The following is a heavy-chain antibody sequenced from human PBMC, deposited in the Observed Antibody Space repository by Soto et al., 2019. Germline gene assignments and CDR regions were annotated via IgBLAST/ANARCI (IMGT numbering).Heavy chain of an antibody. J-gene: IGHJ6*02. CDR3: ARDLKSWCSSTSCYYYYYGMDV. CDR1: GFTFSSYS. V-gene: IGHV3-48*02. Sequence: GGSLRLSCAASGFTFSSYSVNWVRQAPGKGLEWVSYISSSSSTIYYADSVKGRFTISRDNAKNSLYLQMNSLRDEDTAVYYCARDLKSWCSSTSCYYYYYGMDVWGQGTTVTVSS. D-gene: IGHD2-2*01. CDR2: ISSSSSTI.